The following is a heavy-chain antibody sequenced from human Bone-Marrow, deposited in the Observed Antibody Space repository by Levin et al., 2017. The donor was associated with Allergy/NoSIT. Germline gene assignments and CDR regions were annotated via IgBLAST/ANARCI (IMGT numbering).Heavy chain of an antibody. CDR1: GFTFSAYV. Sequence: GGSLRLSCEASGFTFSAYVLHWVRQAPGKGLEWVALISKDGSNQHYADSVRGRFIISRDSSNNRLYLQMNTLTAEDTALYYCARDSWYSSSVEGLELDQWGQGTPVTVSS. V-gene: IGHV3-30-3*01. D-gene: IGHD6-6*01. J-gene: IGHJ5*02. CDR3: ARDSWYSSSVEGLELDQ. CDR2: ISKDGSNQ.